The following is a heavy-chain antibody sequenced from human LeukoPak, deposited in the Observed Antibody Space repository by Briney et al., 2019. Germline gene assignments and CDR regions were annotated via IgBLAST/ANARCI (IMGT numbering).Heavy chain of an antibody. D-gene: IGHD3-22*01. CDR3: ATFATDYYDTENDAFDI. CDR1: GVTFSSYA. J-gene: IGHJ3*02. CDR2: ISCSGGST. Sequence: PGGSLRLSCAASGVTFSSYARSWVRQAPGKGLEWVSAISCSGGSTYYAYLEKGRLTISRYNSTNTLYLQMKSLRAADTAVYYCATFATDYYDTENDAFDIWGQGTMVTVSS. V-gene: IGHV3-23*01.